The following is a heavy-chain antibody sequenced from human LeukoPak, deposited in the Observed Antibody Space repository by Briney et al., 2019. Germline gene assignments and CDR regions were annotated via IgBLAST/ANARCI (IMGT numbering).Heavy chain of an antibody. CDR2: LSGSGDST. V-gene: IGHV3-23*01. CDR1: GFIFSNYA. Sequence: GGSLRLSCAASGFIFSNYAMTWVRQAPGKGLEWVSALSGSGDSTYYADSVKGRFTISRDNSKNTLYLQMNSLRTEDTAIYYCAKVDYIQLMSGAFNTWGQGTMVTVSS. J-gene: IGHJ3*02. D-gene: IGHD4-11*01. CDR3: AKVDYIQLMSGAFNT.